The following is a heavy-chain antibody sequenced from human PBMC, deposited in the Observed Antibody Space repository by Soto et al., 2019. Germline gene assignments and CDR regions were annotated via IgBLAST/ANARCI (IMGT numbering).Heavy chain of an antibody. Sequence: KPGGSLRLSCAASGFTFSNAWMSWVRQAPGKGLEWVGRIKSKTDGGTTDYAAPVKGRFTISRDDSKNTLYLQMNSLKTEDTAVYYCTTDGVYSSSSTGQAESWFDPWGQGTLVTVSS. CDR2: IKSKTDGGTT. CDR1: GFTFSNAW. V-gene: IGHV3-15*01. CDR3: TTDGVYSSSSTGQAESWFDP. J-gene: IGHJ5*02. D-gene: IGHD6-6*01.